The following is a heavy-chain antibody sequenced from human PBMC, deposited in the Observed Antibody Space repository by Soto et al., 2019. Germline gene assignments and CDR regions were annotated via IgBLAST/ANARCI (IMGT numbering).Heavy chain of an antibody. CDR2: IGTSATNI. D-gene: IGHD2-21*01. J-gene: IGHJ4*02. Sequence: GGSLRLSCAASGFTFTSYEFNWVRQAPGKGLEWISYIGTSATNIYHADSVRGRFTVSRDNAKNALYLQMNSLRAEDTAIYYCAREELNCGGDCFAFWGQGALVTVSS. CDR3: AREELNCGGDCFAF. V-gene: IGHV3-48*03. CDR1: GFTFTSYE.